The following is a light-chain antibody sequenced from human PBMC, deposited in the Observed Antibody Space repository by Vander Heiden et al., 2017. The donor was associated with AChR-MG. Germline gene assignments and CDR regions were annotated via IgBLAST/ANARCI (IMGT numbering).Light chain of an antibody. CDR2: GAS. J-gene: IGKJ4*01. CDR1: QSVSSN. CDR3: QQYNNWPPLT. Sequence: EIVMTHSPATLSVSPGERATLSCRASQSVSSNLSWYQQKPGQAPRLLIYGASTRATGIPARFSGCGSGTEFTLTISSLQSEDFAVYYCQQYNNWPPLTFGGGTKVEIK. V-gene: IGKV3-15*01.